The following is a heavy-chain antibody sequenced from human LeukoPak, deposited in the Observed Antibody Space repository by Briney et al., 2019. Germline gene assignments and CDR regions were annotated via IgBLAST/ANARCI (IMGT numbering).Heavy chain of an antibody. Sequence: GRSLRLSCAASGSTFSSYGMHWVRQAPGKGLEWVAVISYDGSNKYYADSVKGRFTISRDNSKNTLYLQMNSLRAEDTAVYYCAKHPGTLDYFDYWGQGTLVTVSS. J-gene: IGHJ4*02. CDR3: AKHPGTLDYFDY. CDR2: ISYDGSNK. D-gene: IGHD6-13*01. CDR1: GSTFSSYG. V-gene: IGHV3-30*18.